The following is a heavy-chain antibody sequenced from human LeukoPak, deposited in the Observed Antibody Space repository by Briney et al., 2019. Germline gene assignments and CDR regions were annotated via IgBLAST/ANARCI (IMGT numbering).Heavy chain of an antibody. CDR3: AKGSLVVVTKECYFDY. V-gene: IGHV3-23*01. D-gene: IGHD3-22*01. CDR1: GFTFSSYS. CDR2: ISGSGGST. J-gene: IGHJ4*02. Sequence: GGSLRLSCAASGFTFSSYSMNWVRQAPGKGLEWVSAISGSGGSTYYADSVKGRFTISRDNSKNTLYLQMNSLRAEDTAVYYCAKGSLVVVTKECYFDYWGQGTLVTVSS.